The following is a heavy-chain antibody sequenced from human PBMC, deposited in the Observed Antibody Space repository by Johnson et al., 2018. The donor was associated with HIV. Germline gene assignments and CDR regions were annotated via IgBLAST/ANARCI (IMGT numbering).Heavy chain of an antibody. V-gene: IGHV3-11*04. CDR2: ISSSGSNI. D-gene: IGHD5-24*01. CDR3: AREGATIEGRSTFDI. Sequence: QMQLVESGGGLVKPGGSLRLSCAASGFTFSDYYMSWIRQAPGKGLEWVSYISSSGSNIYYADSVKGRFTISRDNSKNTLYLQMNSLRAEDTAVYYCAREGATIEGRSTFDIWGPGTMVTVSS. CDR1: GFTFSDYY. J-gene: IGHJ3*02.